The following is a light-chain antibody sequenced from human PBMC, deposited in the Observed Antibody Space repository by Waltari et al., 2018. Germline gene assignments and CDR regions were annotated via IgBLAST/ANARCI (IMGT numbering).Light chain of an antibody. J-gene: IGLJ7*01. CDR1: SSNIGNNY. CDR2: ENR. Sequence: QSVLTQPPSVSAAPGQRVTISCSGGSSNIGNNYVSWYRQFPGTAPKLLIYENRGRRSGIPGRFSGSKSGTSATLDITGLQAGDEADYYCGTWDSSLSGAVFGGGTHLTVL. CDR3: GTWDSSLSGAV. V-gene: IGLV1-51*02.